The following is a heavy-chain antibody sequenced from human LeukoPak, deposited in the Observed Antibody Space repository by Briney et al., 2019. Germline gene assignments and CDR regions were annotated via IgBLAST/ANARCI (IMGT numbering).Heavy chain of an antibody. V-gene: IGHV1-18*01. CDR3: ARDPYDFWSGYSFDY. Sequence: ASVKVSCKAPGFTFTSYGISWVRQAPGQGLEWMGWISAYNGNTNYAQKLQGRVTMTTDTSTSTAYMELRSQRSDDTAVYYCARDPYDFWSGYSFDYWGQGTLVTVSS. D-gene: IGHD3-3*01. CDR2: ISAYNGNT. J-gene: IGHJ4*02. CDR1: GFTFTSYG.